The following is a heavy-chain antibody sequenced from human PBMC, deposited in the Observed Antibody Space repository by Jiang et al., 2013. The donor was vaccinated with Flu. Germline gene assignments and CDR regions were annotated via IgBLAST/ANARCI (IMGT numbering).Heavy chain of an antibody. D-gene: IGHD3-10*01. V-gene: IGHV3-23*01. Sequence: VQLLESGGGLVQPGGSLRLSCAASGFTFSSYAMSWVRQAPGKGLEWVSAISGSGGSTYYADSVKGRFTISRDNSKNTLYLQMNSLRAEDTAVYYCAKDGRRYYGSGTPGCFDYWGQGTLVTVSS. CDR1: GFTFSSYA. CDR2: ISGSGGST. J-gene: IGHJ4*02. CDR3: AKDGRRYYGSGTPGCFDY.